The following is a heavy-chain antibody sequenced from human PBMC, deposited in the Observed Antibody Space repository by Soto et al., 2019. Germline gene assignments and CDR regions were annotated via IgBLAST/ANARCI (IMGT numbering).Heavy chain of an antibody. CDR1: GGSISSGDYY. CDR2: IYYSGGT. Sequence: SETLSLTCTVSGGSISSGDYYWSWIRQHPGKGLGWIGYIYYSGGTYYNPSLKSRLTMSVDTSKNQFSLKRSSVTAADTAMYYWARVVPVWLSGYGQRQWLDPWGQGTLVTVSS. D-gene: IGHD5-12*01. V-gene: IGHV4-31*03. CDR3: ARVVPVWLSGYGQRQWLDP. J-gene: IGHJ5*02.